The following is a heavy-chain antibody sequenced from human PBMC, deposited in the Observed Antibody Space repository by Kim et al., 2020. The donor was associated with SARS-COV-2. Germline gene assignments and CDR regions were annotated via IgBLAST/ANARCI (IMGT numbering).Heavy chain of an antibody. CDR1: GFTFSSYS. CDR3: ASLYDCSSTSCYEFTQPYYYYYYGMDV. D-gene: IGHD2-2*01. V-gene: IGHV3-21*01. CDR2: ISSSSSYI. Sequence: GGSLRLSCAASGFTFSSYSMNWVRQAPGKGLEWVSSISSSSSYIYYADSVKGRFTISRDNAKNSLYLQMNSLRAEDTAVYYCASLYDCSSTSCYEFTQPYYYYYYGMDVWGQGTTVTVSS. J-gene: IGHJ6*02.